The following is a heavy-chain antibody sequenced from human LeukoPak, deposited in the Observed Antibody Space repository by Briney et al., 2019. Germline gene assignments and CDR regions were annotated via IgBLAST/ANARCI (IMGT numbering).Heavy chain of an antibody. Sequence: GGSLRLSCAASGFTFSSYGMHWVRQAPGKGLEWVAVISYDGSNKYYADSVKGRFTISRDNSKNTLYLQMNSLRAEDTAVYYCAKGSAGGRPYYFDYWGQGTLVPVSS. CDR2: ISYDGSNK. CDR1: GFTFSSYG. V-gene: IGHV3-30*18. J-gene: IGHJ4*02. D-gene: IGHD6-13*01. CDR3: AKGSAGGRPYYFDY.